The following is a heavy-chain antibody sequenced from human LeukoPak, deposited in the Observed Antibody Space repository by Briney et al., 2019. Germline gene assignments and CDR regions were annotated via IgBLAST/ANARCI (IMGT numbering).Heavy chain of an antibody. J-gene: IGHJ4*02. CDR3: ARVGSPVAPGYYDSSGYWYDY. CDR2: IIPIFGTA. V-gene: IGHV1-69*13. D-gene: IGHD3-22*01. CDR1: GGTFSSYA. Sequence: GASVKVSCKASGGTFSSYAICWVRQAPGQGLEWMGGIIPIFGTANYAQKFQGRVTITADESTSTAYMELSSLRSEDTAVYYCARVGSPVAPGYYDSSGYWYDYWGQGTLVTVSS.